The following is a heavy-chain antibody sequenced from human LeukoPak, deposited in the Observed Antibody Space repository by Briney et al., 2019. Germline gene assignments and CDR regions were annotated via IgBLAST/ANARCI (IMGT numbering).Heavy chain of an antibody. CDR3: ARNRCSGGSCYSGIYYFDY. J-gene: IGHJ4*02. D-gene: IGHD2-15*01. CDR2: IYPGDSDT. CDR1: GYSFTSYW. Sequence: GESLKISCKGSGYSFTSYWIGWVRQMPGKGLEWMGIIYPGDSDTRYSPSFQGQVTISADKSISTAYLQWSSLKASDTAMYYCARNRCSGGSCYSGIYYFDYWGQGTLVTVSS. V-gene: IGHV5-51*01.